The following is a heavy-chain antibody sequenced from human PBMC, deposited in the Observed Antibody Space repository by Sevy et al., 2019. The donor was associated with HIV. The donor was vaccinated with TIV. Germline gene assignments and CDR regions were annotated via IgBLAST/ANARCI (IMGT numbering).Heavy chain of an antibody. CDR1: GFTLNNYW. CDR3: VRAIAADGSF. Sequence: GGSLRLSCAASGFTLNNYWMNWVRQAPGKGLEWVANIKQDGSVKYYVDSVKGRFTISRDNARNLVFLQMNSLRVEDTALYYCVRAIAADGSFWGQGTLVTASS. CDR2: IKQDGSVK. D-gene: IGHD6-13*01. V-gene: IGHV3-7*01. J-gene: IGHJ4*02.